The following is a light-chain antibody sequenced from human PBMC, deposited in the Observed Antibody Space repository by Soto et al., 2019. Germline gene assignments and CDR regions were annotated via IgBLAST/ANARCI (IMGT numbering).Light chain of an antibody. V-gene: IGKV1-5*03. Sequence: DIHMDQPPSALSASVGDRVTITCRASQDVSHWLAWYQQKPGQAPKLVIYKASSLESGVPSRFSGRGSGTEFTLTIRDLQPDDFATYYCQHYDSYPYTFGQGTSLEIK. CDR3: QHYDSYPYT. CDR2: KAS. J-gene: IGKJ2*01. CDR1: QDVSHW.